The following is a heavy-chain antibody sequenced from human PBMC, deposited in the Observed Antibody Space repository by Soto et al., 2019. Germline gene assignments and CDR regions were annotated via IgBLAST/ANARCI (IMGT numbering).Heavy chain of an antibody. CDR3: AREISISTSSRMDV. V-gene: IGHV3-21*01. CDR2: ISSSSSYI. D-gene: IGHD2-2*01. J-gene: IGHJ6*02. CDR1: GFTFSSYS. Sequence: GGSLRLSCAASGFTFSSYSMNWVRQAPGKGLEWVSSISSSSSYIYYADSVKGRFTISRDNAKNSLYLQMNSLRAEDTAVYYCAREISISTSSRMDVWGQGTTVTVSS.